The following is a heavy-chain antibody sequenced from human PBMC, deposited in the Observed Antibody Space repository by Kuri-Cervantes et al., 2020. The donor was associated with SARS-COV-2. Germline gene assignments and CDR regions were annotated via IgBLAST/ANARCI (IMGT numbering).Heavy chain of an antibody. J-gene: IGHJ3*02. Sequence: GESLKISCAASGFTFSSYWMSWVRQAPGKGLEWVANIKQDGSEKYYVDSVKGRFTISRDNAKNSLYLQMNSLRAEDTTVYYCASDHNQDAFDIWGQGTMVTVSS. CDR3: ASDHNQDAFDI. V-gene: IGHV3-7*01. CDR1: GFTFSSYW. CDR2: IKQDGSEK. D-gene: IGHD1-14*01.